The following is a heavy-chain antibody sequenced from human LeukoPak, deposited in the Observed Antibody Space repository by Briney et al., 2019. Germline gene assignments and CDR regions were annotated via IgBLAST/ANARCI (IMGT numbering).Heavy chain of an antibody. CDR1: GSTFNSYC. J-gene: IGHJ2*01. Sequence: GGSDSLVCAASGSTFNSYCMNWARQAPGKGLEWVSSISSSSSYIYYADSVKGQFTRSRDKAKKSLYLQMNRLRAEDTAVYYCARDSNIRDGYNIPGQYRYFDPWG. V-gene: IGHV3-21*01. CDR3: ARDSNIRDGYNIPGQYRYFDP. CDR2: ISSSSSYI. D-gene: IGHD5-24*01.